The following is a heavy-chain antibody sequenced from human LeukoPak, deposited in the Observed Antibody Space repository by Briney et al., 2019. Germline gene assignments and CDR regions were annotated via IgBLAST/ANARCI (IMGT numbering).Heavy chain of an antibody. Sequence: GGSLRLSCAASGFTFSSYGMHWVRQAPGKGLEWVAVIWYDGSNKYYADSVKGRFTISRDNSKNTLYLQMNSLRAEDTAVYSCALAVAGTYFDYWGQGTLVTVSS. CDR1: GFTFSSYG. V-gene: IGHV3-33*01. D-gene: IGHD6-19*01. J-gene: IGHJ4*02. CDR3: ALAVAGTYFDY. CDR2: IWYDGSNK.